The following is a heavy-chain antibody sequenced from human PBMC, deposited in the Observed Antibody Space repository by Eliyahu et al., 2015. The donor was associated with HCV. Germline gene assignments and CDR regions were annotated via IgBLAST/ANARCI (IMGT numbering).Heavy chain of an antibody. V-gene: IGHV2-70*15. CDR2: IDWDDDK. CDR3: ARNDILTGYYYFDY. J-gene: IGHJ4*02. Sequence: QVTLRESGPALVKPTQTLTLTCTFSGFSLSTSGMCVSWIRQPPGKALEWLARIDWDDDKYYSTSLKTRLTISKDTSKNQVVLTMTNMDPVDTATYYCARNDILTGYYYFDYWGQGTLVTVSS. CDR1: GFSLSTSGMC. D-gene: IGHD3-9*01.